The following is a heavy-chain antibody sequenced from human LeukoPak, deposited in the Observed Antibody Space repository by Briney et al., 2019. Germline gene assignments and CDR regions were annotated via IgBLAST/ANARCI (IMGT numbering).Heavy chain of an antibody. CDR3: ARGRGSYYFQH. D-gene: IGHD3-10*01. Sequence: KPSETLSLTCAVYGGSFSGYSWSWIRQPPGKGLEWIGEINHSGSTNYNPSLKSRVTISVDTSKNQFSLKLSSVTAADTAVYYCARGRGSYYFQHWGQGTLVTVSS. V-gene: IGHV4-34*01. CDR2: INHSGST. J-gene: IGHJ1*01. CDR1: GGSFSGYS.